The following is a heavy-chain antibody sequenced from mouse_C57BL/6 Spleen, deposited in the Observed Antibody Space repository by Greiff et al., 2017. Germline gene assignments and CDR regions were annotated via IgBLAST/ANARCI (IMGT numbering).Heavy chain of an antibody. J-gene: IGHJ2*01. CDR1: GYTFTSYW. CDR3: AATCYFDY. V-gene: IGHV1-61*01. Sequence: QVQLQQPGAELVRPGSSVKLSCKASGYTFTSYWMDWVKQRPGQGLEWIGNIYPSDSETHYNQKFKDKATLTVDKSSSTAYMQLSSLTSEDSAVYYCAATCYFDYWGQGTTLTVSS. CDR2: IYPSDSET. D-gene: IGHD4-1*02.